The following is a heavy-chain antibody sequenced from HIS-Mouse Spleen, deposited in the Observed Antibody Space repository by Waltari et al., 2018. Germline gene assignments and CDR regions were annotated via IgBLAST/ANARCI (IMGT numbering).Heavy chain of an antibody. V-gene: IGHV4-39*07. CDR2: IYYSGST. D-gene: IGHD6-6*01. Sequence: QLQLQESGPGLVKPSAPLSLTCTVSGGSISSSSYYWGWIRQPPGKGLEWIGSIYYSGSTYYNPSLKSRVTISVDTSKNQFSLKLSSVTAADTAVYYCASRYSSSSQFGYWGQGTLVTVSS. CDR3: ASRYSSSSQFGY. CDR1: GGSISSSSYY. J-gene: IGHJ4*02.